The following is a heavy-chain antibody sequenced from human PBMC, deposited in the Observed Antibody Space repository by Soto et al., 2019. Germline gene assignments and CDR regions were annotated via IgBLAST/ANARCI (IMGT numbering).Heavy chain of an antibody. CDR1: GFTFSSYW. V-gene: IGHV3-7*05. J-gene: IGHJ6*02. D-gene: IGHD6-19*01. CDR3: AREGVAVANWYYYYGMDV. Sequence: GGSLRLSCAASGFTFSSYWMSWVRQAPGKGLEWVANIKQDGSEKYYVDSVKGRFTISRDNAKNSLYLQMNSLRAEDTAVYYCAREGVAVANWYYYYGMDVWGQGTTVTVSS. CDR2: IKQDGSEK.